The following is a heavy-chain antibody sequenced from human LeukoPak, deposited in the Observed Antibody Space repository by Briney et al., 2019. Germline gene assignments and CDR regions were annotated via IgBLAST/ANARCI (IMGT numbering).Heavy chain of an antibody. Sequence: ASVKVSCKASGYTFTGYYMHWVRQAPGQGLEWMGWINPNSGGTNYAQKFQGRVTMTRDTSISTAYMELSRLRSDDTAVYYCARDPRPTYCSSTSCYYYYYMDVWGKGTTVTVSS. J-gene: IGHJ6*03. D-gene: IGHD2-2*01. CDR2: INPNSGGT. V-gene: IGHV1-2*02. CDR1: GYTFTGYY. CDR3: ARDPRPTYCSSTSCYYYYYMDV.